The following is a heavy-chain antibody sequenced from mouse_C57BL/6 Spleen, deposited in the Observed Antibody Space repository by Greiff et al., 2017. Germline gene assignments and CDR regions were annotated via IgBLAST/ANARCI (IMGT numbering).Heavy chain of an antibody. Sequence: VQLQQSGAELMKPGASVKLSCKATGYTFTGYWIEWVKQRPGHGLEWIGEILPGRGSTNYNEKFKGKATFTADTSSNTAYMQLSSLTTEDSAIYYCARSRDDYAMDYWGQGTSVTVSS. J-gene: IGHJ4*01. CDR1: GYTFTGYW. D-gene: IGHD3-3*01. V-gene: IGHV1-9*01. CDR2: ILPGRGST. CDR3: ARSRDDYAMDY.